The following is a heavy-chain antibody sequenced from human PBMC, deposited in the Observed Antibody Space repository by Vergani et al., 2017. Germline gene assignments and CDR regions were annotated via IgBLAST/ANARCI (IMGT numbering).Heavy chain of an antibody. J-gene: IGHJ6*02. CDR3: TRLSSNYDDSSGYHKISSYDYGMDV. CDR2: IRSKANSYAT. V-gene: IGHV3-73*02. Sequence: EVQLVESGGGLVQPGGSLKLSCAASGFTFSGSAMHWVRQASGKGLEWVGRIRSKANSYATAYAASVKGRFTISRDDSKNTAYLQMNSLKTEDTAVYYCTRLSSNYDDSSGYHKISSYDYGMDVWGQGTTVTVSS. CDR1: GFTFSGSA. D-gene: IGHD3-22*01.